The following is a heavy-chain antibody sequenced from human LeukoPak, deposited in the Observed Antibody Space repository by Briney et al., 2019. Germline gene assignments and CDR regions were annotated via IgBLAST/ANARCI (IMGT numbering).Heavy chain of an antibody. Sequence: SETLSLTCVVSGGSISSTSYYWGWIRQPPGKGLEWIGSIYSSGSTFYNPSLRSRVTISVDTSKNHFSLKLSSVTAADTAVYYCARNRDGYNSFDYWGQGTLVTVSS. V-gene: IGHV4-39*07. CDR1: GGSISSTSYY. CDR2: IYSSGST. CDR3: ARNRDGYNSFDY. J-gene: IGHJ4*02. D-gene: IGHD5-24*01.